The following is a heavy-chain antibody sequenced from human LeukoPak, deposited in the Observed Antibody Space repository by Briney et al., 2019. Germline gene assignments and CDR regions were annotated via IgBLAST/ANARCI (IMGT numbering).Heavy chain of an antibody. CDR1: GGTFSSYA. Sequence: ASVKVSCKASGGTFSSYAISWVRQAPGQGLEWMGRIIPILGIANYAQKFQGRVTITADKSTSTAYMELSSLRSEDTAVYYCAGDMEEYYYDSSGYYDAFDIWGQGTMVTVSS. J-gene: IGHJ3*02. CDR3: AGDMEEYYYDSSGYYDAFDI. D-gene: IGHD3-22*01. CDR2: IIPILGIA. V-gene: IGHV1-69*04.